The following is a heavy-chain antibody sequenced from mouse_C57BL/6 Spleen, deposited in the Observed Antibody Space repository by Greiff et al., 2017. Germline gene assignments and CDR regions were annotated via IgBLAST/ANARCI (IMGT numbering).Heavy chain of an antibody. CDR2: INPGSGGT. CDR3: ARWGAWFAY. J-gene: IGHJ3*01. Sequence: VQLQQSGAELVRPGTSVTVSCKASGYAFTNFLIEWVKQRPGQGLEWIGVINPGSGGTNYNEKFKGKATLTADKSSSTAYMQLSSLTSEDSAVYFCARWGAWFAYWGQGTLVTVSA. V-gene: IGHV1-54*01. CDR1: GYAFTNFL.